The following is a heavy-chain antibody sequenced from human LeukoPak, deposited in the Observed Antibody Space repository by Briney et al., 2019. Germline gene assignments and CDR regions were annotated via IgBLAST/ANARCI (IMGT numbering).Heavy chain of an antibody. Sequence: GGSLRLSCTASGFTFGDYYMTWIRQAPGKGLEWVSYISSRSGSSIYYGDSVKGRFTISRDNAKNSLYLQMNSLRAEDTAVYYCARVGYSGSPGDYWGQGTLVTVSS. CDR1: GFTFGDYY. CDR3: ARVGYSGSPGDY. V-gene: IGHV3-11*04. CDR2: ISSRSGSSI. J-gene: IGHJ4*02. D-gene: IGHD1-26*01.